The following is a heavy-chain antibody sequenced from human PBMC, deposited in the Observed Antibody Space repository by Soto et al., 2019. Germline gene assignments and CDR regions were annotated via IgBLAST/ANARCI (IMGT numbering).Heavy chain of an antibody. CDR3: ARHEGRSSFPFDY. V-gene: IGHV4-39*01. CDR1: GGSIASTSYY. D-gene: IGHD6-6*01. Sequence: SETLSLTCTVSGGSIASTSYYWGWIRQPPGKGLEWIVSIYYTVNTYYNPSLKSRVTTSVDTSKNQVSLNLNSVTAADTSVYYCARHEGRSSFPFDYWGQGTLVTVSS. CDR2: IYYTVNT. J-gene: IGHJ4*02.